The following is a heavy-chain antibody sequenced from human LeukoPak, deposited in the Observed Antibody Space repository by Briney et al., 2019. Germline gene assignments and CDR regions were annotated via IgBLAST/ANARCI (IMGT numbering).Heavy chain of an antibody. J-gene: IGHJ4*02. CDR3: ARGKAYDIHDY. CDR1: GYTFTSYD. Sequence: ASVKVSCKASGYTFTSYDINWVRQATGQGLEWMGWMNPNSGNTGYAQKFQGRVTVTRNTSTSTAYMELSSLRSEDTAVYYCARGKAYDIHDYWGQGTLVTVSS. V-gene: IGHV1-8*01. D-gene: IGHD3-9*01. CDR2: MNPNSGNT.